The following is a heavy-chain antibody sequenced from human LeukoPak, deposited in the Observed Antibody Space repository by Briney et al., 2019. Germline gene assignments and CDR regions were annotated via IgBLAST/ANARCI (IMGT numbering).Heavy chain of an antibody. D-gene: IGHD6-13*01. V-gene: IGHV3-30-3*01. CDR3: ARGSAGSSRPGNYFDY. CDR1: GFTFSSYA. Sequence: PGGSLRLSCAASGFTFSSYAMHWVRQAPGKGLEWVAVISYDGSNKYYADSVKGRFTISRDNSKNTLYLQMNSLRAEDTAVYYCARGSAGSSRPGNYFDYWGQGTLVTVSS. J-gene: IGHJ4*02. CDR2: ISYDGSNK.